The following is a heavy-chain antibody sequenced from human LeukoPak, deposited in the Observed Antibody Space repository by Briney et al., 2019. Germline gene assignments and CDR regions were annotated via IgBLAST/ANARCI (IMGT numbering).Heavy chain of an antibody. V-gene: IGHV4-34*01. D-gene: IGHD1-1*01. CDR3: ARGHPLSATNSNYGMDV. CDR2: INRSGST. CDR1: GGSFSGYY. J-gene: IGHJ6*02. Sequence: SETLSLTCAVYGGSFSGYYWSWIRQPPGKGLEWIGEINRSGSTNYNPSLKSRVTISVDTSKNQFSLKLSSVTAADTAVYYCARGHPLSATNSNYGMDVWGQGTTVTVSS.